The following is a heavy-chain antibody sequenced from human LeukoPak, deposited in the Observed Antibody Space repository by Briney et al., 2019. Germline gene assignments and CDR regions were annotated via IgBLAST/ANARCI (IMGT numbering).Heavy chain of an antibody. CDR2: IRSSSSTI. J-gene: IGHJ3*02. Sequence: GGSLRLSCVASGFSFSDYYMTWIRQAPGKGLEWVSYIRSSSSTIFYADSVKGRFTISRDNAMDSLYLQMNSLRAEDTATYYCARVQWFFAFDIWGQGTMVTVSS. CDR3: ARVQWFFAFDI. V-gene: IGHV3-11*04. CDR1: GFSFSDYY. D-gene: IGHD3-22*01.